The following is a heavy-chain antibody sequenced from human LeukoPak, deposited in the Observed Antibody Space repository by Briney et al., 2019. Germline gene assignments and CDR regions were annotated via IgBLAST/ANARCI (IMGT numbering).Heavy chain of an antibody. D-gene: IGHD2-15*01. V-gene: IGHV4-61*02. J-gene: IGHJ4*02. CDR1: GGSISSGSYY. CDR3: ARAFLGGNYDY. Sequence: SETLSLTCTVSGGSISSGSYYWSWIRQPAGKGLEWIGRIYTSGSTNYNPSLKSRVTISVDTSKNQFSLKLSSVTAADTAVYYCARAFLGGNYDYWGQGTLVTVSS. CDR2: IYTSGST.